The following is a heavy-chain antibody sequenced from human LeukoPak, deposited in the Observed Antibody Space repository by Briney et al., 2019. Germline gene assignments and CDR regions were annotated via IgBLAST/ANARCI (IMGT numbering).Heavy chain of an antibody. J-gene: IGHJ3*02. CDR2: ISGSGGST. CDR1: GFTFSSYA. D-gene: IGHD6-19*01. V-gene: IGHV3-23*01. CDR3: ARGDSRGI. Sequence: QLWGSLRLSCAASGFTFSSYAMSWVRQAPGKGLEWVSAISGSGGSTYYADSVKGRFTISRDNAKNSLYLQMNSLRAEDTAVYYCARGDSRGIWGQGTMVTVSS.